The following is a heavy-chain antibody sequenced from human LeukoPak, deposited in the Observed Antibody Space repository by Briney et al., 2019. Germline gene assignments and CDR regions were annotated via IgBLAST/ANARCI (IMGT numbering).Heavy chain of an antibody. J-gene: IGHJ4*02. V-gene: IGHV4-59*08. CDR3: ARHGGGYLFDN. Sequence: SETLSLTCTVSGGSISSYYWTWIRQPPGKGLEWIGYIYYSGSTNYNYNPSLKSRVTISLDTSNNQFSLKLSSVTAADAAMYYCARHGGGYLFDNWGQGTLVTVSA. D-gene: IGHD5-24*01. CDR2: IYYSGSTNY. CDR1: GGSISSYY.